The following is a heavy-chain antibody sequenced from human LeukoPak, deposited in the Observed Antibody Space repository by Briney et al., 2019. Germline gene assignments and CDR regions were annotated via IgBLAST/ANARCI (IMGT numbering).Heavy chain of an antibody. CDR2: ISGSGGST. V-gene: IGHV3-23*01. CDR1: GFTFSSYA. D-gene: IGHD3-10*01. J-gene: IGHJ6*03. CDR3: AKDGTKTRTGLSFPMVRGGRGIHYMDV. Sequence: TGGSLRLSCAASGFTFSSYAMSWVRQAPGKGLEWVSAISGSGGSTYYADSVKGRFTISRDNSKNTLYLQMNSLRAEDTAVYYCAKDGTKTRTGLSFPMVRGGRGIHYMDVWGKGTTVTISS.